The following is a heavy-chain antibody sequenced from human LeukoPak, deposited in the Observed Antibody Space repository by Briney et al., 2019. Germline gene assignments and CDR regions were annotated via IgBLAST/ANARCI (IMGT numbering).Heavy chain of an antibody. CDR2: IYYSGST. CDR1: GGSISSYY. D-gene: IGHD3-22*01. CDR3: ARGADSSGYYSIFYFDY. V-gene: IGHV4-59*01. Sequence: SETLSLTRAVSGGSISSYYWNWIRQPPGKGLEWIGYIYYSGSTNYNPSLKSRVTISVDTSKNQFSLKLSSVTAADTAVYYCARGADSSGYYSIFYFDYWGQGTLVTVSS. J-gene: IGHJ4*02.